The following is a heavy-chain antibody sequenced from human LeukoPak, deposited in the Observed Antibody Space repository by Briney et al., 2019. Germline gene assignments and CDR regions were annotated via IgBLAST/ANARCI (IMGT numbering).Heavy chain of an antibody. D-gene: IGHD5-12*01. V-gene: IGHV1-24*01. CDR2: FDPEDGQR. Sequence: ASVKVSCKVSGYTLSDLSIQWVRQPPGKGPEWMGGFDPEDGQRIYARKFQGRVTMTEDTSTATAYMDLDSLRSEDTAIYYCSITYPDPNYSYRHYWGQGTLVTVSS. J-gene: IGHJ4*02. CDR3: SITYPDPNYSYRHY. CDR1: GYTLSDLS.